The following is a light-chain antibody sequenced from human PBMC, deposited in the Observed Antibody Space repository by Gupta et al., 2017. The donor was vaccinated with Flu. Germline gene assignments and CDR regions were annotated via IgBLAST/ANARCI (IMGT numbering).Light chain of an antibody. Sequence: QSVLTQPPSVSGAPGQRVTISCTGSSSNIGAGYDVHWYQQLPGTAPKLLIYGNSNRPSGVPDRFSGSKSSTSASLAITGLQAEDEADYYCQSYDSSLSAHYVFGTGTKVTVL. CDR1: SSNIGAGYD. CDR3: QSYDSSLSAHYV. CDR2: GNS. V-gene: IGLV1-40*01. J-gene: IGLJ1*01.